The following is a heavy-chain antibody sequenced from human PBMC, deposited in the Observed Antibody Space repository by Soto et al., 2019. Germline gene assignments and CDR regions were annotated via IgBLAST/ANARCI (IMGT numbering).Heavy chain of an antibody. J-gene: IGHJ5*02. CDR2: IYHIGTF. CDR3: ARGQFYSGSGNFNNLMFDA. D-gene: IGHD3-10*01. V-gene: IGHV4-30-2*01. Sequence: ILSLTCAVSGGSIGGVGYAWSWIRQPPGGGLEGIGYIYHIGTFLKSPSLKTRLTMSLDMSNNQFSLTLNSMTAADTAVYYCARGQFYSGSGNFNNLMFDAWGQGIQVTVSS. CDR1: GGSIGGVGYA.